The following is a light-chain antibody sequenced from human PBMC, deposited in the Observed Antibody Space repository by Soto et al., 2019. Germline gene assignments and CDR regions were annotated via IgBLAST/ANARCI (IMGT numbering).Light chain of an antibody. CDR3: QQRSNWPPRVT. V-gene: IGKV3-11*01. Sequence: DIVLTQSPATLSLSPGERATLSCRASQSVSSYLAWYQQKPGQAPRLLIYDASNRATGIPARFSGSGSGTDFTLTISSLGPEDVAVYYCQQRSNWPPRVTFGGGTKVEIK. CDR1: QSVSSY. CDR2: DAS. J-gene: IGKJ4*01.